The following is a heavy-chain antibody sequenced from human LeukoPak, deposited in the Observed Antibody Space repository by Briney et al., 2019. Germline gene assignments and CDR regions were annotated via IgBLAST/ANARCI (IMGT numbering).Heavy chain of an antibody. CDR1: GFTFSSYE. V-gene: IGHV3-21*01. CDR3: AIFNWNWDAFDI. Sequence: PGGSLRLSCAASGFTFSSYEMNWVRQAPGKGLEWVSSISSSSSYIYYADSVKGRFTISRDNAKNSLYLQMNSLRAEDTAVYYCAIFNWNWDAFDIWGQGTMVTVSS. D-gene: IGHD1-7*01. J-gene: IGHJ3*02. CDR2: ISSSSSYI.